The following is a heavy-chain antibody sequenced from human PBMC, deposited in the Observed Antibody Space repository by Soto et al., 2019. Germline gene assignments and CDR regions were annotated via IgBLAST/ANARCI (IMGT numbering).Heavy chain of an antibody. CDR3: AAAESGSSEYYYYYRMDV. J-gene: IGHJ6*02. V-gene: IGHV1-58*01. D-gene: IGHD1-26*01. CDR1: GFIFTSYA. Sequence: GASVKVSCKASGFIFTSYAVQWVRQARGQRLEWIGWIVVASGNTNYGQKFHVRVTITRDMSTSTAYMELSSLRSEDTAVYYCAAAESGSSEYYYYYRMDVWGQGTTVTVSS. CDR2: IVVASGNT.